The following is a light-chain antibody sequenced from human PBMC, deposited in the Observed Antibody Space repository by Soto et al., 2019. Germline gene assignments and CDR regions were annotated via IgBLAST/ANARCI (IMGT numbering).Light chain of an antibody. CDR3: LQYDNWLT. CDR2: GAS. J-gene: IGKJ4*01. V-gene: IGKV3-15*01. Sequence: IVMTQSPATLSVSPWERATLSCRASQSVSSNLAWYQQKPGQAPRLLIYGASTRATGIPARFSGSGSGTEFTLTISSLQSEDFAVYYCLQYDNWLTFGGGTKVDIK. CDR1: QSVSSN.